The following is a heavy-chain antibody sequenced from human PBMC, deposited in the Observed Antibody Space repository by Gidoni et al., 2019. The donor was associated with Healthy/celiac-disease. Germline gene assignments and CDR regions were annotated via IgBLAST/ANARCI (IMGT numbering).Heavy chain of an antibody. D-gene: IGHD6-19*01. CDR3: ARWIAVAGSGDYFDY. Sequence: QVQLVESGGGVVQPGRSLRLSCAASGFTFSSYGMHWVRQAPGKGLEWVAVIWYDGSNKYYADSVKGRFTISRDNSKNTLYLQMNSLRAEDTAVYYCARWIAVAGSGDYFDYWGQGTLVTVSS. J-gene: IGHJ4*02. V-gene: IGHV3-33*01. CDR2: IWYDGSNK. CDR1: GFTFSSYG.